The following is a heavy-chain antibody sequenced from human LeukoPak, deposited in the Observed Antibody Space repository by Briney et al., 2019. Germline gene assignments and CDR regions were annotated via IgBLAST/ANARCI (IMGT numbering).Heavy chain of an antibody. D-gene: IGHD3-10*01. CDR2: INPNSGGT. V-gene: IGHV1-2*02. CDR3: ARVGEGVLLWGDY. J-gene: IGHJ4*02. CDR1: GYTFTNYA. Sequence: GASVKVSCKASGYTFTNYAIHWVRQAPGQRLEWMGWINPNSGGTNYAQKFQGRVTTTRDTSISTAYMELSRLRSDDTAVYYCARVGEGVLLWGDYWGQETLVTVSS.